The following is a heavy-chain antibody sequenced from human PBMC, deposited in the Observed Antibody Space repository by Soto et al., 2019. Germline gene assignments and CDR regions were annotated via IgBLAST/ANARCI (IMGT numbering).Heavy chain of an antibody. J-gene: IGHJ4*02. V-gene: IGHV1-18*01. CDR3: ARGGMASRGYWGDD. CDR1: GYTFSSYG. D-gene: IGHD3-22*01. CDR2: ISAYNGNT. Sequence: QIQLVQSGAEVKKPGASVKVSCKASGYTFSSYGISWVRQAPGQGLEWMGWISAYNGNTKYAQKLQGRVTMTTDTSMSTAYMDRTSLGSDVTAVYYCARGGMASRGYWGDDWGQGTLVTVSS.